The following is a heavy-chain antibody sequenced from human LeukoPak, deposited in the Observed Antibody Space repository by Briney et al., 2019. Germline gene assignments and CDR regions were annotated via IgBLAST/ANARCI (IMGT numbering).Heavy chain of an antibody. CDR1: GFTFSTYA. J-gene: IGHJ4*02. CDR3: ARDLKNDY. D-gene: IGHD3-9*01. CDR2: MYSGGST. Sequence: PGGSLRLSCAASGFTFSTYAMNWVRQAPGKGLEWVSVMYSGGSTYYADSVKGRFTISRDNSKNTLYLQINSLRAEDTAVYYCARDLKNDYWGQGTLVTVSS. V-gene: IGHV3-53*01.